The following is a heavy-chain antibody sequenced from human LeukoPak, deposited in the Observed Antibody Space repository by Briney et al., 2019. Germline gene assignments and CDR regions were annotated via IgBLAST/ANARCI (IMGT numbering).Heavy chain of an antibody. Sequence: TGGSLRLSCAASGFTVSSNYMSWVRQAPGKGLEWVSVIYSGGSTYYADSVKGRFTISRHNSKNTLYLQMNSLRAEDTAVYYCARDSGQQLVRTNYYYGMDVWGQGTTVTVSS. CDR3: ARDSGQQLVRTNYYYGMDV. CDR2: IYSGGST. V-gene: IGHV3-53*04. CDR1: GFTVSSNY. J-gene: IGHJ6*02. D-gene: IGHD6-13*01.